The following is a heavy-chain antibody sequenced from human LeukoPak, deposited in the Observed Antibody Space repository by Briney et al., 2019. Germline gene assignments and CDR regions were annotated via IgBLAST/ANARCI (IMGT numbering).Heavy chain of an antibody. CDR1: GFTFSSYW. CDR2: INHNGNVN. Sequence: GGSLRLSCAASGFTFSSYWMDWARQAPGKGLEWVASINHNGNVNYYVNSVKGRFTISRDNAKNSLYLQMSNLRAEDTAVYFCARGGGLDVWGQGATVTVSS. D-gene: IGHD3-16*01. CDR3: ARGGGLDV. J-gene: IGHJ6*02. V-gene: IGHV3-7*03.